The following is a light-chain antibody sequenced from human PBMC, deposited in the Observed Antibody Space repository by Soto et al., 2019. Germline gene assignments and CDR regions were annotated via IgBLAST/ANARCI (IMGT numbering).Light chain of an antibody. CDR3: QHYSSYSEA. CDR2: DAS. J-gene: IGKJ1*01. Sequence: SATLSCGASQSVSSSYLAWYQHKPGLAPRLLIYDASSRDTGIPERFSGSGSGTEFTLTISSLQLDDFATYYCQHYSSYSEAFGQGTKVDIK. CDR1: QSVSSSY. V-gene: IGKV3D-20*01.